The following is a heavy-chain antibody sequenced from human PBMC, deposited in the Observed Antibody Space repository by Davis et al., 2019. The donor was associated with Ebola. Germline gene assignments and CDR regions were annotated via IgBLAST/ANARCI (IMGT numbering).Heavy chain of an antibody. CDR3: TRLGDYSDYGGHY. J-gene: IGHJ4*02. CDR2: IRSNPKGYAT. V-gene: IGHV3-73*01. CDR1: GFSLSDST. Sequence: GGSLRLSCAASGFSLSDSTIHWVRQASGKGLEWVGRIRSNPKGYATAYAASVKGRFTISRDDSENTSYLQMNSLKIEDTAVYYCTRLGDYSDYGGHYWGQGTLVTVSS. D-gene: IGHD4-11*01.